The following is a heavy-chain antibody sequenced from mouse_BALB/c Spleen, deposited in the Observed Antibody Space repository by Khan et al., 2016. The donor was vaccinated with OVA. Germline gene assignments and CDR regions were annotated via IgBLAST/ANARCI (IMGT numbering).Heavy chain of an antibody. CDR2: INPSNGYT. CDR3: VRDWAYNRNGGGFAY. J-gene: IGHJ3*01. V-gene: IGHV1-4*01. Sequence: QVQLQQSGAELARPGASVKMSCKASGYTFTSYTIHWIKLRPGQGLEWIGYINPSNGYTNYNQKFKDKATLTADKSSTTAYMQLSSLTSDDSAVYNSVRDWAYNRNGGGFAYWGQGTLVTVSA. D-gene: IGHD2-14*01. CDR1: GYTFTSYT.